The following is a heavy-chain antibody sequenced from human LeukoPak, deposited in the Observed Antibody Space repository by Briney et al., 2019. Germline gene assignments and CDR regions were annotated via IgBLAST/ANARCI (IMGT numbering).Heavy chain of an antibody. Sequence: GGSLRLSCVASGFTFNNYWMTWVRQAPGKGLEWVSGISWNSGSIGYADSVKGRFTISRDNAKNSLYLQMNSLRAEDMALYYCAKASRGYSYGAPLDYWGQGTLLTVSS. V-gene: IGHV3-9*03. CDR3: AKASRGYSYGAPLDY. CDR1: GFTFNNYW. CDR2: ISWNSGSI. D-gene: IGHD5-18*01. J-gene: IGHJ4*02.